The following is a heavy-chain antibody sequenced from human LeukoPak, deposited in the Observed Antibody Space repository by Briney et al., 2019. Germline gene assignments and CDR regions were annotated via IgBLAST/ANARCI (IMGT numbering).Heavy chain of an antibody. V-gene: IGHV3-53*01. CDR2: IYSGGST. Sequence: GRSLRLSCAASGFTVSSNYMSWVRQAPGKGLEWVSVIYSGGSTYYADSVKGRFTISRDNSKNTLYLQMNSLRAEDTAVYYCARGKSSGWPPPLVVPGAPYYYGMDVWGQGTTVTVSS. CDR1: GFTVSSNY. CDR3: ARGKSSGWPPPLVVPGAPYYYGMDV. D-gene: IGHD6-19*01. J-gene: IGHJ6*02.